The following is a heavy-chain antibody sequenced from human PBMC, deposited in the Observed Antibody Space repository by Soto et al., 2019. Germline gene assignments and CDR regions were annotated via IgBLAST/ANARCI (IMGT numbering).Heavy chain of an antibody. CDR3: ARRIVGVVAAKMICWFDP. J-gene: IGHJ5*02. CDR1: GYTFTSYG. D-gene: IGHD2-15*01. Sequence: QVQLVQSGAEVKKPGASVKVSCKASGYTFTSYGISWVRQAPGQGLEWMGWISAYNGNTNYAQKLQGRVTMTTDTCTXTXYMERRSLRSDDTAVYYCARRIVGVVAAKMICWFDPWGQGTLVTVSS. V-gene: IGHV1-18*01. CDR2: ISAYNGNT.